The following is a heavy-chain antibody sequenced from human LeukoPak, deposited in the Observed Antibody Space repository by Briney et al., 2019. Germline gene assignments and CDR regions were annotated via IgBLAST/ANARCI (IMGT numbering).Heavy chain of an antibody. CDR1: GFTFSSYA. CDR2: IKQEGSEK. D-gene: IGHD2-15*01. CDR3: ARQGGRAAPFGY. V-gene: IGHV3-7*01. Sequence: GGSLRLSCAASGFTFSSYAMSWVRQAPGKGLEWVANIKQEGSEKSYVDSVKGRFTISRDNANNSLNLQMNSLRAEDTAVYYCARQGGRAAPFGYWGQGTLVTVSS. J-gene: IGHJ4*02.